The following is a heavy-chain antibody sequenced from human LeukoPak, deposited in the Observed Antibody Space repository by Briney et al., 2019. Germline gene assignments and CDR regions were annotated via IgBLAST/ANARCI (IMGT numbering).Heavy chain of an antibody. V-gene: IGHV4-34*01. D-gene: IGHD3-3*01. CDR3: ARARITIFGVATYYMDV. CDR2: INHSGST. CDR1: GGSFSGYY. J-gene: IGHJ6*03. Sequence: SETLSLTCAVYGGSFSGYYWSWIRQPPGKGLEWIGEINHSGSTNYNPSLKSRVTISVDTSKNQFSLKLSSVTAADTAVYYRARARITIFGVATYYMDVWGKGTTVTVSS.